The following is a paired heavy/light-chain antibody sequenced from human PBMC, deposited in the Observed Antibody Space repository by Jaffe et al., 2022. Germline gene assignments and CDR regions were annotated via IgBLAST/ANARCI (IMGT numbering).Light chain of an antibody. V-gene: IGLV3-21*02. J-gene: IGLJ7*01. Sequence: SYVLTQPPSVSVAPGQTARITCGGNNIGSKSVHWYQQKPGQAPVLVVYDDSDRPSGIPERFSGSNSGNTATLTISRVEAGDEADYYCQVWDSSSDHPVFGGGTQLTVL. CDR1: NIGSKS. CDR3: QVWDSSSDHPV. CDR2: DDS.
Heavy chain of an antibody. V-gene: IGHV1-46*01. Sequence: QVQLVQSGAEVKKPGASVKVSCKASGYTFTSYYMHWVRQAPGQGLEWMGIINPSGGSTSYAQKFQGRVTMTRDTSTSTVYMELSSLRSEDTAVYYCAREQPYLPGIAAAGLGYGRHNWFDPWGQGTLVTVSS. CDR3: AREQPYLPGIAAAGLGYGRHNWFDP. J-gene: IGHJ5*02. CDR1: GYTFTSYY. CDR2: INPSGGST. D-gene: IGHD6-13*01.